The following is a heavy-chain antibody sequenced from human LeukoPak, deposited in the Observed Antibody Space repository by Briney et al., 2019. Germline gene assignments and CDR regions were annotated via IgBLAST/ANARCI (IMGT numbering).Heavy chain of an antibody. V-gene: IGHV1-58*02. CDR2: IVVGSGNT. J-gene: IGHJ4*02. Sequence: SVKVSCKASGFTFTSSAMQWVRQARGQRLEWLGWIVVGSGNTNYAQKFQERVTITRDMSTSRAYMELSSLRSEDTAVYYCAAVQVGANYYFDYWGQGTLVTVSS. CDR3: AAVQVGANYYFDY. D-gene: IGHD1-26*01. CDR1: GFTFTSSA.